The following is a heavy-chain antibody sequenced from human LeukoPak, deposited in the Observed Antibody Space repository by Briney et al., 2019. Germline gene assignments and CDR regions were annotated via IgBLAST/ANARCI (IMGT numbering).Heavy chain of an antibody. Sequence: PGGSLRLSCVASGFTFSSSWMAWVRQAPGKGLQWVANINHDGSVKNYVGSVKGRFAISRDNAQNSFYLQMNSLETDDTAVYYRAKDSYSKGDYWGQGTLVTVSS. D-gene: IGHD4-11*01. CDR3: AKDSYSKGDY. CDR2: INHDGSVK. J-gene: IGHJ4*02. CDR1: GFTFSSSW. V-gene: IGHV3-7*01.